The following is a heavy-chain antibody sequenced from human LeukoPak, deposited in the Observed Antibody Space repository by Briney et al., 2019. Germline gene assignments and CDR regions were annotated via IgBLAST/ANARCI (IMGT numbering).Heavy chain of an antibody. CDR2: INTNTGNP. J-gene: IGHJ3*02. CDR3: ARRYNYYGSGSYPTAFDI. CDR1: GYTFTSYA. D-gene: IGHD3-10*01. Sequence: ASVKVSCKASGYTFTSYAMNWVRQAPGQGLERMGWINTNTGNPTYAQGFTGRFVSSLDTSVSTAYLQISSLKAEDTAVYYCARRYNYYGSGSYPTAFDIWGQGTMVTVSS. V-gene: IGHV7-4-1*02.